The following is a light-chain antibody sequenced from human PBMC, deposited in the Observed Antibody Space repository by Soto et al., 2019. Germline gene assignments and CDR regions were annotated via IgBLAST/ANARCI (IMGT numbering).Light chain of an antibody. Sequence: EIVLTQSPATLSLSPGERATLSCRASQSVSSSLAWYQQKPGQAPRLLIYDASNRATGIPARFSGSGSGTDFTLTISSLEPEDFAFYYCQQRSNWPSTFGGGTKVEIK. CDR1: QSVSSS. V-gene: IGKV3-11*01. CDR2: DAS. CDR3: QQRSNWPST. J-gene: IGKJ4*01.